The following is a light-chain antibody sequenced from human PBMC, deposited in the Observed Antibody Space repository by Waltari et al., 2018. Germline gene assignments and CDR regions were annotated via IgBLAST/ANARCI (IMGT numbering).Light chain of an antibody. J-gene: IGKJ2*01. CDR2: AAS. CDR1: QGISSY. V-gene: IGKV1-8*01. Sequence: AIRMTQSPSSFSASTGDRVTITCRASQGISSYLAWDQQKPGKAPKLLIYAASTLQSWVPSRFSGSGSGTDFTLTISCLQSEDFATYYCQQYYSYPRTFGQGTKLEIK. CDR3: QQYYSYPRT.